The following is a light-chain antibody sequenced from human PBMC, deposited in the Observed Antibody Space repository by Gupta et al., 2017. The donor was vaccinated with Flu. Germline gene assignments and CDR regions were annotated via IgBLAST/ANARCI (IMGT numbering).Light chain of an antibody. V-gene: IGLV3-1*01. J-gene: IGLJ1*01. CDR1: ELGDKS. CDR2: QNN. CDR3: QASDSSTDFYV. Sequence: FELTQPPSVSVSPGQTVTITCSGDELGDKSACWYQQKPGQSPVLVMYQNNQRPSRIPERFSGSNSGNTATLTISGTQARDEADYYCQASDSSTDFYVFGTGTKVTVL.